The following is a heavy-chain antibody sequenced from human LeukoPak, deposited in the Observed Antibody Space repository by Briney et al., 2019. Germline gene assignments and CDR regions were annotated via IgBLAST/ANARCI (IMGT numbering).Heavy chain of an antibody. D-gene: IGHD5-12*01. CDR3: ARGSGSGYDYRGGK. Sequence: ASVKVSCKASGGTFSSYAISWVRQAPGQGLEWMGGIIPIFGTANYAQKFQGRVTITADESTSTAYMELSSLRSEDTAVYYCARGSGSGYDYRGGKWGQGTLVTVSS. CDR1: GGTFSSYA. V-gene: IGHV1-69*13. CDR2: IIPIFGTA. J-gene: IGHJ4*02.